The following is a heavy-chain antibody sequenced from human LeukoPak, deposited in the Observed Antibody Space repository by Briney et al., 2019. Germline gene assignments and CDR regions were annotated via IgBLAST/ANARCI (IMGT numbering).Heavy chain of an antibody. CDR3: ARVLIVVVTAIPRDYYYYGVDV. CDR2: ISAYNGNT. CDR1: GYTFTGYY. Sequence: ASVEVSCKASGYTFTGYYMHWVRQAPGQGLEWMGWISAYNGNTNYAQKLQGRVTMTTDTSTSTAYMELRSLRSDDTAVYYCARVLIVVVTAIPRDYYYYGVDVWGQGTTVTVSS. J-gene: IGHJ6*02. D-gene: IGHD2-21*02. V-gene: IGHV1-18*04.